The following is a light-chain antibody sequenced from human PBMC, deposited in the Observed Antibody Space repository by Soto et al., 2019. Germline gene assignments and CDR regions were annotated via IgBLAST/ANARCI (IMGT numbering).Light chain of an antibody. V-gene: IGKV3-15*01. Sequence: EIVMTQSPATLSVSPGERATLSCRASQSVSSNLAWYQQKPGQPPRPLIKGASTRATGIPATFSGSGSGTEFTLTISRLEPEDFAMYYCQQYGYLVTFGGGTKVDIK. J-gene: IGKJ4*01. CDR1: QSVSSN. CDR3: QQYGYLVT. CDR2: GAS.